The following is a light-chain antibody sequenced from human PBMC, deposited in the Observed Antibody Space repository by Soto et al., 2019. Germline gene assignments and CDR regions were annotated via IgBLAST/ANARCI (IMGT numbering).Light chain of an antibody. Sequence: DIQVTQSPSFLSASVGDRVTITCRASQGISSYLAWYQQKPGKAPKLLICAASTLQSGVPSRFSGSGSGTEFTLTISSLQPEDFAVYYCQQFSSYPLTFGGGTKVDI. CDR1: QGISSY. V-gene: IGKV1-9*01. J-gene: IGKJ4*01. CDR2: AAS. CDR3: QQFSSYPLT.